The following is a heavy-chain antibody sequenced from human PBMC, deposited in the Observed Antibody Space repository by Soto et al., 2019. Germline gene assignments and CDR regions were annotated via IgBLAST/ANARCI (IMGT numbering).Heavy chain of an antibody. CDR1: GGSISSYY. CDR3: GKMLTGTSGHSDFDS. D-gene: IGHD5-18*01. Sequence: PSATLALTCTVSGGSISSYYWSWIRQPPGKGLEWIGYIYYSGSTNYNPSLKSRVTISVDTSKNQFSLKLTSVTAADTAVYFCGKMLTGTSGHSDFDSWGQGTLVTVSS. V-gene: IGHV4-59*08. CDR2: IYYSGST. J-gene: IGHJ5*01.